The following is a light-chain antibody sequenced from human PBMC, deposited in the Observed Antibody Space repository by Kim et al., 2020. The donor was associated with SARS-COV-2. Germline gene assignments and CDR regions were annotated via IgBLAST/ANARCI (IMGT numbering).Light chain of an antibody. Sequence: RVTISCAGSSSNIGAGYDVHWYQQPPGTSPKLLIFGNNNRPSGVPDRFSGSKSGTSASLAITGLQAEDEADYYCQSYDSRLSGWVFGGGTKVTVL. CDR3: QSYDSRLSGWV. V-gene: IGLV1-40*01. J-gene: IGLJ3*02. CDR2: GNN. CDR1: SSNIGAGYD.